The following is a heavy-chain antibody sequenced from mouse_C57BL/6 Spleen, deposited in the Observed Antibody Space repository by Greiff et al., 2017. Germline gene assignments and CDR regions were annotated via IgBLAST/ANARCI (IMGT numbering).Heavy chain of an antibody. CDR2: IYPGDGDT. CDR1: GYAFSSSW. Sequence: VKLVESGPELVKPGASVKISCKASGYAFSSSWMTWVKQRPGKGLEWIGRIYPGDGDTNYNGKLKGKATLTADKSSSTAYMQLSSLTSEDSAVYFCARKVTTVVAWYFDVWGTGTTVTVSS. J-gene: IGHJ1*03. D-gene: IGHD1-1*01. CDR3: ARKVTTVVAWYFDV. V-gene: IGHV1-82*01.